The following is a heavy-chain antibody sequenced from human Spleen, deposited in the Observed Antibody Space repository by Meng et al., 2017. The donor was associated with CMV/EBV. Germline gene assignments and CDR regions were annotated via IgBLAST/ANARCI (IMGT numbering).Heavy chain of an antibody. CDR3: ARLSGGSYY. CDR2: ISSSSSTI. Sequence: GKSLKISCAASGFTFSSYSMNWVRQAPGKGLEWVSYISSSSSTIYYADSVKGRFTISRDNAKNSLYLQMNSLRAEDTAVYYCARLSGGSYYWGQGTLVTVSS. J-gene: IGHJ4*02. CDR1: GFTFSSYS. D-gene: IGHD1-26*01. V-gene: IGHV3-48*04.